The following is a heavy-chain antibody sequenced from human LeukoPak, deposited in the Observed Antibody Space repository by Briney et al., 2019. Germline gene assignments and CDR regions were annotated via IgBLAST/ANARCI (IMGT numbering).Heavy chain of an antibody. J-gene: IGHJ4*02. CDR3: ARGLTTVVTPGY. CDR1: GGPISSGGYY. D-gene: IGHD4-23*01. Sequence: SETLSLTCTVSGGPISSGGYYWSWLRQPPGKGREWIGYIYHSGSTYYNPSLKSRVTISVDRSKNQFSLNLSAVAAADTAVYYCARGLTTVVTPGYWGQGTLVTVSS. CDR2: IYHSGST. V-gene: IGHV4-30-2*01.